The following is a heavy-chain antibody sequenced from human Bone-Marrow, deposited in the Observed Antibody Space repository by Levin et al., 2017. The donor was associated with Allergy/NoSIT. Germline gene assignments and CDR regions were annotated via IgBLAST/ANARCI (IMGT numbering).Heavy chain of an antibody. D-gene: IGHD3-22*01. CDR2: IYPGDSDT. V-gene: IGHV5-51*01. J-gene: IGHJ3*01. CDR3: ARHPHRQYGRSGDESAFDV. Sequence: RGESLKISCKGSGYIFSDFWIAWVRRTPGKGLEWMGMIYPGDSDTRYSPSFEGQVSISVDKSISTAYLHLTSLKASDTAIYYCARHPHRQYGRSGDESAFDVWGQGTMVTVSS. CDR1: GYIFSDFW.